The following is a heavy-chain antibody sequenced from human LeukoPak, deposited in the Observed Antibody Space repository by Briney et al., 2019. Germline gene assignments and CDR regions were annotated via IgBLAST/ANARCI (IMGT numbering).Heavy chain of an antibody. V-gene: IGHV3-23*01. Sequence: GGSLRLSCAASGFTFSGYAMTWVRQAPGKGLEWVSTISGSGRSTYYADSMKGRFTISRDNSNNTLYLQMNSLRAEDTAVYYCAKGRYFGDHYFDCWGQGTLVTVSS. CDR3: AKGRYFGDHYFDC. D-gene: IGHD3-10*01. CDR1: GFTFSGYA. J-gene: IGHJ4*02. CDR2: ISGSGRST.